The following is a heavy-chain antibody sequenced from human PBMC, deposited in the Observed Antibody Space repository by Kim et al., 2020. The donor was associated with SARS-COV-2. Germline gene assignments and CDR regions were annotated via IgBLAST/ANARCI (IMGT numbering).Heavy chain of an antibody. D-gene: IGHD6-13*01. V-gene: IGHV3-23*01. CDR3: AKGLAAASGGGRYFDL. Sequence: SVKGRFTISRDNSKNTLYLQMNSLRAEDTAVYYCAKGLAAASGGGRYFDLWGRGTLVTVSS. J-gene: IGHJ2*01.